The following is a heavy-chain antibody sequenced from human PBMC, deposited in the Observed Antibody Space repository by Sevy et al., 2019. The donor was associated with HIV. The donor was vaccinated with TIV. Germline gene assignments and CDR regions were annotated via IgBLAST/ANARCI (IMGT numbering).Heavy chain of an antibody. V-gene: IGHV3-23*01. CDR2: INEGGAKM. CDR1: GFTFSYYA. CDR3: ARKMELLVPDY. D-gene: IGHD2-21*02. Sequence: GGSLRLSCAASGFTFSYYAMGWVRQAPGKGLEWVSTINEGGAKMSYADSVKGRFTISRDNSKSTLYLQMNSLRAEDTAVYYCARKMELLVPDYWGQGTLVTVSS. J-gene: IGHJ4*02.